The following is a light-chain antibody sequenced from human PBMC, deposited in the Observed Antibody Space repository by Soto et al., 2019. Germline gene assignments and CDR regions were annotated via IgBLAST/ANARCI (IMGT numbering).Light chain of an antibody. Sequence: EIVLTQSPGTLSLSPGERATLSCRASQSVSSDFVAWYQQKLGQAPRLLISNAFSRATGIPDRFSGSGSGTDFTLSIRRVEPEDFAVYYCQQYGTTPITFGQGTRLENK. CDR3: QQYGTTPIT. V-gene: IGKV3-20*01. CDR1: QSVSSDF. J-gene: IGKJ5*01. CDR2: NAF.